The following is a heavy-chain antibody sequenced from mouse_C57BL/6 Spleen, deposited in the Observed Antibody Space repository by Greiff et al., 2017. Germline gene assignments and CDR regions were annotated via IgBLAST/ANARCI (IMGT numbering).Heavy chain of an antibody. J-gene: IGHJ2*01. V-gene: IGHV1-80*01. CDR2: IYPGDGDT. CDR3: ASCDSVLDSSGPGYFDY. Sequence: QVQLKQSGAELVKPGASVKISCKASGYAFSSYWMNWVKQRPGKGLEWIGQIYPGDGDTNYNGKFKGKATLTADKSSSTAYMQLSSLTSEDSAVYFCASCDSVLDSSGPGYFDYWGQGTTLTVSS. CDR1: GYAFSSYW. D-gene: IGHD3-2*02.